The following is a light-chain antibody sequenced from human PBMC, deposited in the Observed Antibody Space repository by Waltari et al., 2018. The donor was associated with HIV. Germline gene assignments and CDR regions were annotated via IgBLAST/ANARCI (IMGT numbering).Light chain of an antibody. CDR1: QDISSL. V-gene: IGKV1-9*01. CDR3: QQLKSSPMT. CDR2: SES. Sequence: DIQLTQSPSFLSTSIGDRVTITCRASQDISSLLAWYQQQPGKAPKLLIYSESALHSGVSSRFSGSGSGTEFHLTLSSLQPEDFSIYFCQQLKSSPMTFGQGTRLEPK. J-gene: IGKJ5*01.